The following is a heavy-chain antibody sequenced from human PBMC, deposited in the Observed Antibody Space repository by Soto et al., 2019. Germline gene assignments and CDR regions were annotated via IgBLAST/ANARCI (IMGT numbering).Heavy chain of an antibody. J-gene: IGHJ4*02. CDR2: IIPIFGTA. CDR3: ARTGYRITYFDY. CDR1: GVTFISYA. Sequence: GASVKVSFKSSGVTFISYAISWVLQAPGQGLEWMGGIIPIFGTANYAQKFQGRVTITADESTSTAYMELSSLRSEDTAVYYCARTGYRITYFDYWGQGTLVTVSS. V-gene: IGHV1-69*13. D-gene: IGHD3-9*01.